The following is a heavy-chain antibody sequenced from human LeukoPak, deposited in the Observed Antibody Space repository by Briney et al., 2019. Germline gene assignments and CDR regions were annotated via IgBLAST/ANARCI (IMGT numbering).Heavy chain of an antibody. J-gene: IGHJ5*02. CDR1: GFTFSSYG. D-gene: IGHD3-10*01. CDR2: IWYDGSNK. CDR3: ARDLAMVRGRNWFDP. V-gene: IGHV3-33*01. Sequence: TGGSLRLSCAASGFTFSSYGMHWVRQAPGKGLEWVAVIWYDGSNKYCADSVKGRFTISRDNSKNTLYLQMNSLRAEDTAVYYCARDLAMVRGRNWFDPWGQGTPVTVSS.